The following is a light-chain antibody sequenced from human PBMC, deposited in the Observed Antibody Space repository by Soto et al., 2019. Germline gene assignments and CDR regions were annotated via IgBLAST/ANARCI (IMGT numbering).Light chain of an antibody. CDR1: SSDVGAYNY. CDR2: GVT. CDR3: SSYTSTSTLLV. Sequence: QSALTQPASVSGSPGQSITISCTGTSSDVGAYNYVSWYQQLPGTAPKLMIYGVTIRPSGVSNRFSGSKSGNTASLTISGLQAEDEADYYCSSYTSTSTLLVFGTGTKLTVL. J-gene: IGLJ1*01. V-gene: IGLV2-14*01.